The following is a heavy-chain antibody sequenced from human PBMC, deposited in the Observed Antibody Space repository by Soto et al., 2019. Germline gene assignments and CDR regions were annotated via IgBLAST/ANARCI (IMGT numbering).Heavy chain of an antibody. D-gene: IGHD2-15*01. Sequence: EVQLLESGGGLVQPGGSLRLSCAASGFTFSSYAMSWVRQAPGKGLEWVSAISGSGGSTYYADSVKGRFTISRDNSKNTLDLQMNSLRAEDTAVYYCAKGRYCSGGSCYPVRDWFDPWGQGTLVTVSS. CDR1: GFTFSSYA. CDR2: ISGSGGST. V-gene: IGHV3-23*01. CDR3: AKGRYCSGGSCYPVRDWFDP. J-gene: IGHJ5*02.